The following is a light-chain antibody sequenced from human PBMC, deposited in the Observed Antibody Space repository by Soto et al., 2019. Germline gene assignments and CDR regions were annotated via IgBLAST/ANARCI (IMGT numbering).Light chain of an antibody. Sequence: DIQLTQSPSFLSASVGDRVTVTCRASQGINSYLAWYQQKPGKAPKLLNYTASTLQSGVPSRFSGSGSWTEFTLTITSLQPEDFAAYYCQQLYTYPLTFGGGTKVEIK. V-gene: IGKV1-9*01. J-gene: IGKJ4*01. CDR3: QQLYTYPLT. CDR1: QGINSY. CDR2: TAS.